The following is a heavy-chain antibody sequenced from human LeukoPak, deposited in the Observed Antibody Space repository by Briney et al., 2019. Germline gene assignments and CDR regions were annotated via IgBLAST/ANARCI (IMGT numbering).Heavy chain of an antibody. CDR1: GFTFDDYA. V-gene: IGHV3-43D*03. Sequence: SGGSLRLSCAASGFTFDDYAMHWVRQAPGKGLEWVSLISWDGGSTYYADSVKGRFTISRDNSKNSLYLQMNSLRAEDTALYYCAKDSESGGSGDFDYWGQGTLVTVSS. J-gene: IGHJ4*02. CDR3: AKDSESGGSGDFDY. D-gene: IGHD3-10*01. CDR2: ISWDGGST.